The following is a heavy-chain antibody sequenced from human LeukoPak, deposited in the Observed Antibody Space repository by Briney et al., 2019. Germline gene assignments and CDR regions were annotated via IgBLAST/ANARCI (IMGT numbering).Heavy chain of an antibody. CDR1: GGTFSSYA. Sequence: SVKVSCKASGGTFSSYAISWVRQAPGQGLEWMGRIIPILGIANYAQKFQGRVTITADKSTSTAYMELSSLRSEDTAVYYCARAVGAAAGTGYFDYWGQGTLVTVSS. D-gene: IGHD6-13*01. CDR3: ARAVGAAAGTGYFDY. V-gene: IGHV1-69*04. CDR2: IIPILGIA. J-gene: IGHJ4*02.